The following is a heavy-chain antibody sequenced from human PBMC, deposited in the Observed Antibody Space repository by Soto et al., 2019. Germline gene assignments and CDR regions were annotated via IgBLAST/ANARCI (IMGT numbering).Heavy chain of an antibody. CDR2: INPNSGGT. D-gene: IGHD3-3*01. V-gene: IGHV1-2*02. CDR1: GYTFTGYY. Sequence: WASVKVSCKASGYTFTGYYMHWVRQAPGQGLEWMGWINPNSGGTNYAQKFQGRVTMTRDTSISTAYMELSRLRSDDTAVYYCAREEGGTIFAYYGMDVWGQGTTVTVSS. J-gene: IGHJ6*02. CDR3: AREEGGTIFAYYGMDV.